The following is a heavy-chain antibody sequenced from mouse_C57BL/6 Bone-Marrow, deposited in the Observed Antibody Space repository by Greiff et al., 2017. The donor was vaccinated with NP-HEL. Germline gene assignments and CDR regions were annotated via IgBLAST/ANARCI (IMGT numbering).Heavy chain of an antibody. J-gene: IGHJ1*03. CDR2: INPNYGTT. V-gene: IGHV1-39*01. D-gene: IGHD2-2*01. CDR1: GYSFTDYN. Sequence: EVQLQQSGPELVKPGASVKISCKASGYSFTDYNMNWVKQSNGKSLEWIGVINPNYGTTSYIQKFKGKATLTVDQSSSTAYMQLNSLTSEDSAVYYCARSWLRRLYWYFDVWGTGTTVTVSS. CDR3: ARSWLRRLYWYFDV.